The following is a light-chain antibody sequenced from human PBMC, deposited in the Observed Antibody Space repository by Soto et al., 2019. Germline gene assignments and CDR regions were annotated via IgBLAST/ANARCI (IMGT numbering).Light chain of an antibody. CDR3: SSYTTSSTVI. CDR2: DVT. Sequence: QSALTQPASVSGSPGQSLTISCTGTRSDVGGYNYVSWYQQHPGKAPKLIIYDVTNRPSRVSDRFSGSKSGNTASLTISGLQSEDEAHYYCSSYTTSSTVIFGGGTKLTVL. J-gene: IGLJ2*01. V-gene: IGLV2-14*03. CDR1: RSDVGGYNY.